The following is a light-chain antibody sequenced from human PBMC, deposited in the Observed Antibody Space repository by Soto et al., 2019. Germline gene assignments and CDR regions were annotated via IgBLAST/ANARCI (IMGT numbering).Light chain of an antibody. CDR3: QQFGNSPWT. CDR1: QSVPNTY. CDR2: GAS. V-gene: IGKV3-20*01. J-gene: IGKJ1*01. Sequence: EIVLSLSPGIMSLSPGERATLSCRASQSVPNTYFAWYQQKPGQPPRLLISGASHRATGIPDRFSGSGSGTDFTLTISRLEPEDFAVYFCQQFGNSPWTFGQGTRVEI.